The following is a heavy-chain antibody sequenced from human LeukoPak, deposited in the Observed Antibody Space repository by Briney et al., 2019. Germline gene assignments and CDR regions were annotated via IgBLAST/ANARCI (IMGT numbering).Heavy chain of an antibody. Sequence: ASVKVSFKASGFNLSSYGITWVRQAPGQGLEWMGWINPNSGGTNYAQKFQGRVTMTRDTSISTAYMELSRLRSDDTAVYYCATEYSRSAGFDYWGQGTLVTVSS. CDR2: INPNSGGT. J-gene: IGHJ4*02. CDR3: ATEYSRSAGFDY. V-gene: IGHV1-2*02. CDR1: GFNLSSYG. D-gene: IGHD6-13*01.